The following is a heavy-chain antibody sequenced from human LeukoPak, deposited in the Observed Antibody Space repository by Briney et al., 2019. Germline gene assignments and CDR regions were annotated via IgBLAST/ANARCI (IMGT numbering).Heavy chain of an antibody. CDR2: IYYSGST. V-gene: IGHV4-59*01. Sequence: PSETLSLTCSVSGGAISSYYWSWIRQPPGEGLEWIGYIYYSGSTNYNPSLKSRVTMSVDTSKRQFSLKLSSVTAAGTAVYYCVGGGNYGQFDYWGQGTLVTVSS. CDR3: VGGGNYGQFDY. J-gene: IGHJ4*02. D-gene: IGHD3-10*01. CDR1: GGAISSYY.